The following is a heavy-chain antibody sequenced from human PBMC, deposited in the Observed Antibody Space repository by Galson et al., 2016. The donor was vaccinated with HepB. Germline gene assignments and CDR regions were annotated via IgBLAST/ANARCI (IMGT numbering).Heavy chain of an antibody. J-gene: IGHJ3*02. V-gene: IGHV1-24*01. Sequence: SVKVSCKVSGYFLSNISMHWVRQAPGKGLEWMGGFVLEHGETKYAQKFQGRVTMIEDISKDTAYMDLSSLRFDDTAVYYCTTGMGPGAFEIWGQGTMITVSS. CDR2: FVLEHGET. D-gene: IGHD1-14*01. CDR1: GYFLSNIS. CDR3: TTGMGPGAFEI.